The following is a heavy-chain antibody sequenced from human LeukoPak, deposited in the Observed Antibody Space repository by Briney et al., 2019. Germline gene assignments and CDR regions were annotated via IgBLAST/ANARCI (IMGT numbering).Heavy chain of an antibody. CDR3: VRQRDDSYDSSGYYGD. Sequence: GESLKISCKGSGYSFTTYWIAWVRQMPGKGLEWMGIIYPGDFDTRYSPSFQGQVTISADKSISTAYLQWSSLKASDTAMYYCVRQRDDSYDSSGYYGDWGQGTLVTVSS. V-gene: IGHV5-51*01. CDR1: GYSFTTYW. D-gene: IGHD3-22*01. J-gene: IGHJ4*02. CDR2: IYPGDFDT.